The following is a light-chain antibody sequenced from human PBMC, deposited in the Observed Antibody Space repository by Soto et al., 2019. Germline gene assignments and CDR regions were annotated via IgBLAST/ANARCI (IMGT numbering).Light chain of an antibody. V-gene: IGKV2-28*01. Sequence: DMVMTQSPLSLPVTPGEPASISCRSSQSLLHSNGYNYLDWYLQKPGQSPQLLIFLGSNRASGVPDRFSGSGSGTDFTLKISRVEAEDVGVYYCMQALQAPYTFGLGTKPEIK. J-gene: IGKJ2*01. CDR1: QSLLHSNGYNY. CDR3: MQALQAPYT. CDR2: LGS.